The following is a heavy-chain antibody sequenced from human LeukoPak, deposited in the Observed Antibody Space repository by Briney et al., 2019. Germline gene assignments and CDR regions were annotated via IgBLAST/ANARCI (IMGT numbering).Heavy chain of an antibody. CDR2: ISSSSSYI. J-gene: IGHJ4*02. CDR1: GFTFSSYS. Sequence: GESLKISCAASGFTFSSYSMNWVRQAPGKGLEWVSSISSSSSYIYYADSVKGRFTISRDNAKNSLSLQMNSLRAEDTAVYYCARVTAVAGLDYWGQGTLVTVSS. D-gene: IGHD6-19*01. V-gene: IGHV3-21*01. CDR3: ARVTAVAGLDY.